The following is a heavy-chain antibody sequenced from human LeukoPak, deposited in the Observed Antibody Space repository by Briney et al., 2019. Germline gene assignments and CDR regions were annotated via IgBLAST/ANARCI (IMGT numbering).Heavy chain of an antibody. D-gene: IGHD3-22*01. CDR3: ARCPESSGYYYELDS. J-gene: IGHJ4*02. CDR1: GFTFSIYG. CDR2: ISYHGNNK. V-gene: IGHV3-30*03. Sequence: PGRSLRLSCAASGFTFSIYGMHWVRQAPGKGLEWVAVISYHGNNKYYADSAKGRFTISRDNSKNTLYLQMNSLRAEDTAVYYCARCPESSGYYYELDSWGQGTLVTVSS.